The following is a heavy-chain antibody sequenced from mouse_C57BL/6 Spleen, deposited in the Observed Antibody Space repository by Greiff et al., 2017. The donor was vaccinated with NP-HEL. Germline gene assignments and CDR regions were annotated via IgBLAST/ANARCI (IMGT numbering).Heavy chain of an antibody. CDR1: GFSLTSYG. V-gene: IGHV2-2*01. CDR2: IWSGGST. Sequence: VQGVESGPGLVQPSQSLSITCTVPGFSLTSYGVHWVRQSPGKGLEWLGVIWSGGSTDYNAAFISRLSISKDNSKSQVFFKMNSLQADDTAIYYCARNSYDYDGYFDYWGQGTTLTVSS. J-gene: IGHJ2*01. D-gene: IGHD2-4*01. CDR3: ARNSYDYDGYFDY.